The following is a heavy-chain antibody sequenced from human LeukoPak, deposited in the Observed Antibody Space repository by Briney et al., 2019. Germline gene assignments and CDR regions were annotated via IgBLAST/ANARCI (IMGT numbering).Heavy chain of an antibody. D-gene: IGHD6-19*01. J-gene: IGHJ5*02. CDR3: AGGISGWYSLSWFDP. V-gene: IGHV4-59*01. CDR2: IYYSGST. CDR1: GGSISSYY. Sequence: SETLSLTCTVSGGSISSYYWSWIRQPPGKGLEWIGYIYYSGSTNYNPSLKSRVTISVDTSKNQFSLKLSSVTAADTAVYYCAGGISGWYSLSWFDPWGQGTLVTVSS.